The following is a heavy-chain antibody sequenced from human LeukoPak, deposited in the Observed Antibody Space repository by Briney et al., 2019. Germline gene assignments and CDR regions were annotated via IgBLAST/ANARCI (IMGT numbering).Heavy chain of an antibody. CDR3: AQVRGVKMTFGAIIE. CDR2: ISYDGSNK. D-gene: IGHD3-16*02. Sequence: GGPLILSCAASGFTFSSYGMHWVRQAPDKVLEWVTVISYDGSNKYYADSVKGRFIISRDNSKNTLYLQMDSLRAEDTAVYLCAQVRGVKMTFGAIIEWGQGTLVTVSS. J-gene: IGHJ4*02. CDR1: GFTFSSYG. V-gene: IGHV3-30*03.